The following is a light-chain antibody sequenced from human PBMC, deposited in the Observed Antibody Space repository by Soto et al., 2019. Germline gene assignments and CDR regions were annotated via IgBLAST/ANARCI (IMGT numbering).Light chain of an antibody. CDR2: AAS. V-gene: IGKV1-39*01. CDR1: QSISSY. CDR3: QQSYSTPRT. Sequence: DIQMTQSPSSLSASVGDRVTITCRASQSISSYLNWYQQKPGKAPKLLIYAASSLQSVVPSRFSGSGSGPDFPLTISSLQPHDFATYYRQQSYSTPRTFGPGTKVDIK. J-gene: IGKJ3*01.